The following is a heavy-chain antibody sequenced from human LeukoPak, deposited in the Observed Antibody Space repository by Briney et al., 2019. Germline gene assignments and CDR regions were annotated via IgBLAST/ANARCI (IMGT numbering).Heavy chain of an antibody. CDR3: ARVSMDYGGYYYGMDV. J-gene: IGHJ6*02. V-gene: IGHV3-33*01. D-gene: IGHD4-17*01. CDR2: IWYDGSNK. Sequence: PGGSLRLSCAASGFTFSSYGMHWVRQAPGKGLEWVAVIWYDGSNKYYADSVKGRFTISRDNSKNTLYLQMNSLRAEDTAVYYCARVSMDYGGYYYGMDVWGQGTTVTVSS. CDR1: GFTFSSYG.